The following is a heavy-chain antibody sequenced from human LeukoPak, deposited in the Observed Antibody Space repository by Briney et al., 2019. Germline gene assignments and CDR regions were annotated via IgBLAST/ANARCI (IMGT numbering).Heavy chain of an antibody. CDR1: GGSISSSSYY. CDR3: ARGTAMARGSYFDY. CDR2: IYYSGST. Sequence: SETLSLTCTVSGGSISSSSYYWSWIRQPPGKGLEWIGYIYYSGSTNYNPSLKSRVTISVDTSKNQFSLRLSSVTAADTAVYYCARGTAMARGSYFDYWGQGTLVTVSS. J-gene: IGHJ4*02. D-gene: IGHD5-18*01. V-gene: IGHV4-61*01.